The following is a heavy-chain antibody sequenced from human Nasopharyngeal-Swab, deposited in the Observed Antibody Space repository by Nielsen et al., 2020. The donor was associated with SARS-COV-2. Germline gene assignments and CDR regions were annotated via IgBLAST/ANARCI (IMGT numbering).Heavy chain of an antibody. D-gene: IGHD2-15*01. CDR3: ARVIYSGGRMQFDY. CDR1: GASVSSNSAA. J-gene: IGHJ4*02. Sequence: LRLSCAISGASVSSNSAAWNWIRQSPSRGLEWLGRTYYRSKWYNDYAVSVKSRITINPDTSKNQFSLQLNSVTPEDTAVYYCARVIYSGGRMQFDYWGQGTLVTVSS. V-gene: IGHV6-1*01. CDR2: TYYRSKWYN.